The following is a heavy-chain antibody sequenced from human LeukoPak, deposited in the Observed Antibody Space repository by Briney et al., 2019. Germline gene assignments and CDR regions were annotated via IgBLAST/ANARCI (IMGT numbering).Heavy chain of an antibody. CDR2: IYYNGST. D-gene: IGHD6-13*01. V-gene: IGHV4-59*12. J-gene: IGHJ6*02. CDR3: ARDYIAAAGTEYYYGMDV. Sequence: SETLSLTCTVSGGSISSYYWSWIRQPPGKGLEWIGYIYYNGSTNYNPSLKSRVTISVDTSKNQFSLKLSSVTAADTAVYYCARDYIAAAGTEYYYGMDVWGQGTTVTVSS. CDR1: GGSISSYY.